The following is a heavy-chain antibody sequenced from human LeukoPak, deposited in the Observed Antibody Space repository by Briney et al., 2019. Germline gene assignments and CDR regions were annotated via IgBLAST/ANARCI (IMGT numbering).Heavy chain of an antibody. CDR3: AKARGDWLPNGGYYMDV. CDR2: ISGSGGST. D-gene: IGHD3/OR15-3a*01. J-gene: IGHJ4*02. Sequence: GGSLRLSCAASGFTFSSYAMSWVRQAPGKGLEWVSAISGSGGSTYYADSVKGRFTISRDNSKNTLYLQMNSLRAEDTAVYYCAKARGDWLPNGGYYMDVWGQGTLVTVSS. V-gene: IGHV3-23*01. CDR1: GFTFSSYA.